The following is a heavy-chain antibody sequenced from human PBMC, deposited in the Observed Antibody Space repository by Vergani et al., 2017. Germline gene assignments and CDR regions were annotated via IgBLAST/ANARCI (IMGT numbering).Heavy chain of an antibody. CDR3: ARIRYFDWLLPRPYFDY. Sequence: QVQLQESGPGLVKPPGTLSLTCAVYGGSFSGYYWSWVRQPPGKGLEWIGEIYHSGSTNYNPSLKSRVTISVDTSKNQFSLKLSSVTAADTAVYYCARIRYFDWLLPRPYFDYWGQGTLVTVSS. D-gene: IGHD3-9*01. V-gene: IGHV4-34*10. CDR1: GGSFSGYY. CDR2: IYHSGST. J-gene: IGHJ4*02.